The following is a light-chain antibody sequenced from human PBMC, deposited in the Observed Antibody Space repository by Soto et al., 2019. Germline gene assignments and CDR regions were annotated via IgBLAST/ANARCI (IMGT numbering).Light chain of an antibody. J-gene: IGKJ1*01. CDR2: DAS. V-gene: IGKV1-5*01. CDR1: QSISSW. CDR3: QQYNRYSRT. Sequence: DIQMTQSPSTLSASVGDRVTITCRASQSISSWLAWYQQKPGKAPKXXIYDASSLESGVPSRFSGSGSGTEFTLTISSLQPEDFATYYCQQYNRYSRTYGQGTKVDIK.